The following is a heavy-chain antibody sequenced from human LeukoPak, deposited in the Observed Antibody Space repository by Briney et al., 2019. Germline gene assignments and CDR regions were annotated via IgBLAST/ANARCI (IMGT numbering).Heavy chain of an antibody. D-gene: IGHD3-10*01. CDR2: ISYDGSNK. V-gene: IGHV3-30*18. CDR1: GFTFSSYW. Sequence: GGSLRLSCAASGFTFSSYWMHWVRQAPGKGLEWVAVISYDGSNKYYADSVKGRFTISRDNSKNTLYLQMNSLRAEDTAVYYFAKDHGWGSYYGYYFDYGGRETLVTFSP. CDR3: AKDHGWGSYYGYYFDY. J-gene: IGHJ4*02.